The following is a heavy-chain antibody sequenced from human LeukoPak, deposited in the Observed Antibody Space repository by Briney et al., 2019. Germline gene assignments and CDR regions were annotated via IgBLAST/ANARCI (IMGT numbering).Heavy chain of an antibody. V-gene: IGHV1-69*13. D-gene: IGHD2-15*01. CDR2: IIPIFGTA. J-gene: IGHJ4*02. CDR1: GGTFSSYA. Sequence: GASVNVSCKASGGTFSSYAISWVRQAPGQGLEWMGGIIPIFGTANYAQKFQGRVTITADESTSTAYMELSSLRSEDTAVYYCARGYCSGGSCYSGYYFDYWGQGTLVTVSS. CDR3: ARGYCSGGSCYSGYYFDY.